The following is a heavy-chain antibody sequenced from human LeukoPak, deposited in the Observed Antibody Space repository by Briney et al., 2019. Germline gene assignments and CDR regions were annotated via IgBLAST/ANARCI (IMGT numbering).Heavy chain of an antibody. CDR2: IKSKTDGGTT. J-gene: IGHJ4*02. D-gene: IGHD3-10*01. CDR1: GFTFSNAW. V-gene: IGHV3-15*01. CDR3: TTGGTMVRGVRFE. Sequence: GGSLRLSCAASGFTFSNAWMSWVRQAPGKGLEWVGRIKSKTDGGTTDYAAPVKGRFTISRDDSKNTLYLQMNSLKTEDTAVYYCTTGGTMVRGVRFEWGQGTLVTVSS.